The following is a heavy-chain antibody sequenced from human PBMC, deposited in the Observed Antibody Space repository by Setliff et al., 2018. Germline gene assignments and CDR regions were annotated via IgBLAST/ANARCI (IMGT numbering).Heavy chain of an antibody. Sequence: GGSLRLSCAASGFTFSYYAMTWVRQAPGKGLEWVSIIYSTGRTTYSADSVKGRFTISRDNAKSSLYLQMNSLRAEDTAVYYCARDQGSYGYRAFDSWGQGALVTVSS. J-gene: IGHJ4*02. CDR1: GFTFSYYA. CDR2: IYSTGRTT. D-gene: IGHD3-16*01. V-gene: IGHV3-23*03. CDR3: ARDQGSYGYRAFDS.